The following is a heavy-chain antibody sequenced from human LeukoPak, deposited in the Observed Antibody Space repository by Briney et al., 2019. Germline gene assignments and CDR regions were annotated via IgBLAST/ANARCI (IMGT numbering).Heavy chain of an antibody. CDR2: SSGDGGGT. Sequence: PGGSLRLSCAASEFTFTNSAMSWVRQAPGKGLEWVSASSGDGGGTYYAGSVRGRFTISRDNSKNTLYLQMNSLRAEDTAVYYCASLEIMVRGRDYWGQGTLVTVSS. CDR3: ASLEIMVRGRDY. D-gene: IGHD3-10*01. J-gene: IGHJ4*02. CDR1: EFTFTNSA. V-gene: IGHV3-23*01.